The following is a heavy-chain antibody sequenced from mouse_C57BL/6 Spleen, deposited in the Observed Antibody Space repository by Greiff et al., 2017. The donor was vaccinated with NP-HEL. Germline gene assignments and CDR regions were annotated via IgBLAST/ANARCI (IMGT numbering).Heavy chain of an antibody. D-gene: IGHD2-1*01. Sequence: VQLQQPGAELVKPGASVKLSCKASGYTFTSYWMHWVKQRPGQGLEWIGMIHPNSGSTNYNEKFKSKATLTVDKSSSTAYMQLSSLTSEDSAVYYCARSLYYHQDAMDYWGQGTSVTVSS. V-gene: IGHV1-64*01. CDR1: GYTFTSYW. CDR3: ARSLYYHQDAMDY. J-gene: IGHJ4*01. CDR2: IHPNSGST.